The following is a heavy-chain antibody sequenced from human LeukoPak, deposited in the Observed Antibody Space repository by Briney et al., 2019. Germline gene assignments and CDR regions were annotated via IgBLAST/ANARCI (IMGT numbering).Heavy chain of an antibody. Sequence: SGPTLVNPTQTLTLTCTFSGFSLSTSGVGVGWIRQPPGKALEWLALIYWDDKRYGPSLKSRLTITKDTSKNQVVLTMTDMDPVDTATYYCAHSPVQRGYSYGGHFDYWGQGTLVTVSS. V-gene: IGHV2-5*05. J-gene: IGHJ4*02. CDR2: IYWDDK. CDR1: GFSLSTSGVG. D-gene: IGHD5-18*01. CDR3: AHSPVQRGYSYGGHFDY.